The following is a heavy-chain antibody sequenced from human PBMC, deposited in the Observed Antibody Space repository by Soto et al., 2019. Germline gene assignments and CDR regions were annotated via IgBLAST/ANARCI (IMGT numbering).Heavy chain of an antibody. CDR1: GYSFTTFW. Sequence: GDSLKISCKGSGYSFTTFWITWVRQMPGKGLEWMGTVDPRDSYANYSPSFQGHVTISADKSISTAYLQWSSLKASDTAIYYCERTTEYGATDYYDGMEVWGRGTTVT. D-gene: IGHD4-17*01. CDR2: VDPRDSYA. V-gene: IGHV5-10-1*01. J-gene: IGHJ6*02. CDR3: ERTTEYGATDYYDGMEV.